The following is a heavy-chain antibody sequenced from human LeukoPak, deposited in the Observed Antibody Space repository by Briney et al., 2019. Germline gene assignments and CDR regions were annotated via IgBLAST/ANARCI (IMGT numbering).Heavy chain of an antibody. Sequence: SETLSLTCTVSGGSISSFYWRCIRQPPGKGLECIGYIYYSDSTNYNPSLKSRVTVSVDTSKNQFSLKLSSVTAADTAVYYCARFPGSAEYRHYYYMDVWGKGTTVTVS. CDR2: IYYSDST. D-gene: IGHD2-15*01. CDR3: ARFPGSAEYRHYYYMDV. V-gene: IGHV4-59*01. J-gene: IGHJ6*03. CDR1: GGSISSFY.